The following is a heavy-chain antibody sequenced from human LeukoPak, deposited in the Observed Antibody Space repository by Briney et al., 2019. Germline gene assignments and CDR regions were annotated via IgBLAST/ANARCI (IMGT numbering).Heavy chain of an antibody. CDR1: GGSISSSSYY. J-gene: IGHJ6*02. Sequence: SETLSLTCTVSGGSISSSSYYWGWIRQPPGKGLEWIGSIYYSGSTYYNPSLKSRVTISVDTSKNQFSLKLSSVTAADTAVYYCARRRGRYCSTTSCPNQKSYYYDGMDVWGQGTTVTVSS. V-gene: IGHV4-39*01. CDR2: IYYSGST. D-gene: IGHD2-2*01. CDR3: ARRRGRYCSTTSCPNQKSYYYDGMDV.